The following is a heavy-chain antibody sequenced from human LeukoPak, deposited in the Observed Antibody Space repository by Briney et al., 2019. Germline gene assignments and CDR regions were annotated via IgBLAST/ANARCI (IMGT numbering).Heavy chain of an antibody. CDR2: IYYSGKT. J-gene: IGHJ4*02. V-gene: IGHV4-39*01. CDR1: GGSISRSQYY. CDR3: ARRDDSSGYHKIFDY. D-gene: IGHD3-22*01. Sequence: SETLSLTCTVSGGSISRSQYYWAWIRQPPEKGLEWIGTIYYSGKTFYNPSLKSRVTISIDTSKNQFYLKLSSLTAANTAVYFCARRDDSSGYHKIFDYWGPGTLVTVSS.